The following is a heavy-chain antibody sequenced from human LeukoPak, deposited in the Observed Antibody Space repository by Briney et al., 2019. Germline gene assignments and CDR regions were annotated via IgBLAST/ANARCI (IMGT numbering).Heavy chain of an antibody. V-gene: IGHV4-59*01. CDR1: GGSISSYY. CDR3: ARDLGIAVAGNYYYYGMDA. Sequence: SETLSLTCTVSGGSISSYYWSWIRQPPGKGLEWIGYIYYSGSTNYNPSLKSRVTISVDTSKNQFSLKLSSVTAADTAAYYCARDLGIAVAGNYYYYGMDAWGKGTTVTVSS. CDR2: IYYSGST. D-gene: IGHD6-19*01. J-gene: IGHJ6*04.